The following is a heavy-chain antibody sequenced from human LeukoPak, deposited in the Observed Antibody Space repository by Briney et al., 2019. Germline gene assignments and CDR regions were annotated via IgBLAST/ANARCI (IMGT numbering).Heavy chain of an antibody. CDR1: GYTFTSYV. CDR3: ARVSMVRGERLIFDY. D-gene: IGHD3-10*01. Sequence: ASVKVSCKASGYTFTSYVINWVRQAAGQGLGWMGWINPNSGVTKYAQKFQGRVTMTRDTSISTAYMELSRLRSDDTGVYYCARVSMVRGERLIFDYWGQGPLVTVSS. J-gene: IGHJ4*02. V-gene: IGHV1-2*02. CDR2: INPNSGVT.